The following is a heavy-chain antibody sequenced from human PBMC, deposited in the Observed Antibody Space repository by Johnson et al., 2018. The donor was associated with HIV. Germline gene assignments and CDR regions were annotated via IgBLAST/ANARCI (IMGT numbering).Heavy chain of an antibody. V-gene: IGHV3-7*01. J-gene: IGHJ3*02. CDR2: IKHGGSEK. Sequence: VQLVESGGGLVRPGESLRLSCVASGFTFSGYWMTWVRQAPGKGLEWVANIKHGGSEKYYVDSVKGRFTISRDNAKKSLYLQMNSLRAEDTAVYYCARDGSNFGAFDIWGQGTMVTVSS. CDR1: GFTFSGYW. D-gene: IGHD1-1*01. CDR3: ARDGSNFGAFDI.